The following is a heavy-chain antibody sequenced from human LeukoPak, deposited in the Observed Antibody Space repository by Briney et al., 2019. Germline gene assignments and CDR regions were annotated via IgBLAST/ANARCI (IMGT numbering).Heavy chain of an antibody. Sequence: GGSLRLSCSASGFTFSSYWMHWVRQAPGKGLVRVSRINSDGSSTSYADSVKGRFTISRDNAKNTLYLQMNGLRAEDTAVYYCARGGAAMAYYWGQGTLVTVSS. CDR3: ARGGAAMAYY. V-gene: IGHV3-74*01. CDR1: GFTFSSYW. D-gene: IGHD6-19*01. J-gene: IGHJ4*02. CDR2: INSDGSST.